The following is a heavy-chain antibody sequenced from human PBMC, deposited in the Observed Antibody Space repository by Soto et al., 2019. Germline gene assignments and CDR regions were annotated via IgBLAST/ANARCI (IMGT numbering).Heavy chain of an antibody. V-gene: IGHV1-2*02. J-gene: IGHJ4*02. Sequence: QVQLVQSGAEVKKPGASVNVSCKASGYTFTVYYMHWVRQAPGQGLEWMGWINPKSGGTMYPQKVQGMVTMTWDTSISTAYMALTRLRSDDTAVYYCARDLAKGGGSAGFDYWGQGTLVTVSS. CDR3: ARDLAKGGGSAGFDY. CDR2: INPKSGGT. D-gene: IGHD1-26*01. CDR1: GYTFTVYY.